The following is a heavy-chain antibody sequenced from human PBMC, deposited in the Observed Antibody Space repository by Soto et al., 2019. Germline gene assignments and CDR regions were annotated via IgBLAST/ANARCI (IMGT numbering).Heavy chain of an antibody. CDR1: GFTFSSYA. Sequence: GGSLRLSCAASGFTFSSYAMHWVRQAPGKGLEWVAVISYDGSNKYYADSVKGRFTISRDNSKNTLYLQMNSLRAEDTAVYYCARDLRRGSSWYPWFDPWGQGTLVTVSS. J-gene: IGHJ5*02. V-gene: IGHV3-30-3*01. CDR2: ISYDGSNK. D-gene: IGHD6-13*01. CDR3: ARDLRRGSSWYPWFDP.